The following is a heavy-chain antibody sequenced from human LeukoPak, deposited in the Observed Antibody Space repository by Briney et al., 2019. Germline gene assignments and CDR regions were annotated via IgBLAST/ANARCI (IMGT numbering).Heavy chain of an antibody. CDR3: ARTASSCSGGSCSYDY. V-gene: IGHV3-23*01. Sequence: GGSLRLSCAASGFTFSSYAMSCVRQAPGKGLEWVSAISGSGGSTYYADSVKGRFTISRDNSKNTLYLQMNSLRAEDTAVYYCARTASSCSGGSCSYDYWGQGTLVTVSS. D-gene: IGHD2-15*01. J-gene: IGHJ4*02. CDR2: ISGSGGST. CDR1: GFTFSSYA.